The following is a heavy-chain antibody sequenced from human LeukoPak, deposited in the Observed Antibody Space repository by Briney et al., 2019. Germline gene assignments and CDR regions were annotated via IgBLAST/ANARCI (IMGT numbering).Heavy chain of an antibody. Sequence: LSPSCAASGFTLTRYWVSRVRRAAGKGLEWVANIKQDGSEKYYVDSVKGRFTISRDNAKNSLYLQMNSLRAEDTAVYYCARDGRGYWGQGTLVTVSS. J-gene: IGHJ4*02. CDR1: GFTLTRYW. CDR3: ARDGRGY. V-gene: IGHV3-7*01. CDR2: IKQDGSEK. D-gene: IGHD3/OR15-3a*01.